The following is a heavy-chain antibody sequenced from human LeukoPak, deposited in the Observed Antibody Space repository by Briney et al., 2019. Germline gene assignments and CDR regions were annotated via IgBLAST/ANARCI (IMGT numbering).Heavy chain of an antibody. Sequence: ASVKVSCKASGYTFTSYGISWVRQAPGQGLEWMGWISAYNGNTNYAQKFQGRVAMTRDTSISTAYLELSRLRSDDTAFYYCARGDVDTAMVMEYWGQGTLVTVSS. V-gene: IGHV1-18*01. J-gene: IGHJ4*02. CDR3: ARGDVDTAMVMEY. CDR2: ISAYNGNT. D-gene: IGHD5-18*01. CDR1: GYTFTSYG.